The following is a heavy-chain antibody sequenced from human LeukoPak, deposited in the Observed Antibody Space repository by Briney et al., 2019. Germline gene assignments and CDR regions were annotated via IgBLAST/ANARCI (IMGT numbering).Heavy chain of an antibody. J-gene: IGHJ6*03. CDR3: AREKVPAYYMDV. Sequence: ASVKVSCKASGYTFTSYYMHWVRQAPGQGLEWMGIINPSGGSTSYAQKFQSRVTMTRDMSTSTVYMELSSLRSEDTAVYYCAREKVPAYYMDVWGKGTTVTVSS. CDR2: INPSGGST. CDR1: GYTFTSYY. D-gene: IGHD2-2*01. V-gene: IGHV1-46*01.